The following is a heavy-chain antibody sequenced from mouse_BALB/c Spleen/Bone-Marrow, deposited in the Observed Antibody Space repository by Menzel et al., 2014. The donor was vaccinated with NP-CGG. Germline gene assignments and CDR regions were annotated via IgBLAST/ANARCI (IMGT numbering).Heavy chain of an antibody. CDR1: GYTFXSYW. CDR2: INPSNGRT. V-gene: IGHV1S81*02. Sequence: QVQLQQSGAELVKPGASVKLSCKASGYTFXSYWMHWVKQRPGQGLEWIGEINPSNGRTNYNEKFKSKATLTVDKSSSTAYMQLSSLISEDSAVYYCARRATTVVATDYWGQGTTLTVSS. D-gene: IGHD1-1*01. CDR3: ARRATTVVATDY. J-gene: IGHJ2*01.